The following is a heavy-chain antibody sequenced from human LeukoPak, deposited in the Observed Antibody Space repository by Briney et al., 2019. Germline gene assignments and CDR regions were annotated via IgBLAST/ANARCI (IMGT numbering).Heavy chain of an antibody. Sequence: GGSLRLSCSASGFTFSSYSMHWVRQAPGEGLEYVSVISKNGGDTSYADSVRDRFTISRDNSKNTLYLQLSSLRPDDTAVYYCVRGGGFGVYPDFWGQGTLVTVSS. CDR3: VRGGGFGVYPDF. V-gene: IGHV3-64D*09. CDR1: GFTFSSYS. CDR2: ISKNGGDT. J-gene: IGHJ4*02. D-gene: IGHD5/OR15-5a*01.